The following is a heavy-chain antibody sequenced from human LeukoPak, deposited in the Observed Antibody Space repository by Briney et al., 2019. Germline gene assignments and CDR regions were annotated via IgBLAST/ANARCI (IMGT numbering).Heavy chain of an antibody. D-gene: IGHD6-13*01. CDR2: IWYDGSNK. CDR1: GFTFSSYG. V-gene: IGHV3-33*01. J-gene: IGHJ4*02. Sequence: GGSLRLSCAASGFTFSSYGMHWVRQAPGKGLEWVAVIWYDGSNKYYADSVKGRFTISRDNSKNTLYLQMNSLRAEDTAVYYCARGYIAAAAGAFDYWGQGTLVTVSS. CDR3: ARGYIAAAAGAFDY.